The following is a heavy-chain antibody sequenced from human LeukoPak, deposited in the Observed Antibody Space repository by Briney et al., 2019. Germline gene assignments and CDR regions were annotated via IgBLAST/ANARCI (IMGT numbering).Heavy chain of an antibody. V-gene: IGHV4-34*01. J-gene: IGHJ4*02. D-gene: IGHD1-20*01. CDR1: GGSFSGYY. Sequence: SETLSLTCAVYGGSFSGYYWSWIRQPPGKGLEWIGEINHSGSINYNPSLKSRVTISVDTSKNQFSLKLSSVTAADTAVYYCARGPILTGARDWGQGTLVTVSS. CDR3: ARGPILTGARD. CDR2: INHSGSI.